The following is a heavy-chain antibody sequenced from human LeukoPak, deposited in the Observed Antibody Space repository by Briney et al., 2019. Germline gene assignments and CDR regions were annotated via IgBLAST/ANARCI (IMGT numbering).Heavy chain of an antibody. J-gene: IGHJ4*02. CDR1: GYTFTGYY. Sequence: ASVKVSCKASGYTFTGYYMHWVRQAPGQGLEWMGWINPNSGGTNYAQKFQGWVTMTRDTSISTAYMELSRLRSDDTAVYYCAREVSRVRYSYGYPDYYFDYWGQGTLVTVSS. CDR3: AREVSRVRYSYGYPDYYFDY. CDR2: INPNSGGT. V-gene: IGHV1-2*04. D-gene: IGHD5-18*01.